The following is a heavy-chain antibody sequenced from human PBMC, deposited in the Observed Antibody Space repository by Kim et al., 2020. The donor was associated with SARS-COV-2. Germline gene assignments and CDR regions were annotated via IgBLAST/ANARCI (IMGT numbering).Heavy chain of an antibody. CDR3: ASRYSSGYYFDY. V-gene: IGHV3-7*01. D-gene: IGHD6-19*01. J-gene: IGHJ4*02. Sequence: YYVDSVKGRFTISRDNAKNSLYLQMNSLRAEDTAVYYCASRYSSGYYFDYWGQGTLVTVSS.